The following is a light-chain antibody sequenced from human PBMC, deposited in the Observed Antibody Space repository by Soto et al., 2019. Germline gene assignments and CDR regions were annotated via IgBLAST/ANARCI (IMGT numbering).Light chain of an antibody. V-gene: IGKV1-5*03. CDR3: QQYNSYPWT. CDR2: KAS. J-gene: IGKJ1*01. CDR1: QSISSW. Sequence: DIQMTQSPSTLSASVGDRVTITCRASQSISSWLAWYQQKPGKAPKLLIYKASSLESGVPSRFSGSGSGTEFTVTISSLQPDDFDTYYCQQYNSYPWTFGQGTKVEIK.